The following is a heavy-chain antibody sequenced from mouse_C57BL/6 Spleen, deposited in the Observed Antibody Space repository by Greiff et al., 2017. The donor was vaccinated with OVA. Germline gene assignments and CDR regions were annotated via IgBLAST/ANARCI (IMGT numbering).Heavy chain of an antibody. D-gene: IGHD3-3*01. CDR1: GYTFTDYY. Sequence: VQLQQSGPVLAKPGASVKMSCKASGYTFTDYYMNWVKQSHGKSLEWIGVINPYNGGTSYNQKFKGKATLTVDKSSSTAYMELNSLTSEDSAVYYCARKGWGDYWGQGTTLTVSS. J-gene: IGHJ2*01. CDR3: ARKGWGDY. CDR2: INPYNGGT. V-gene: IGHV1-19*01.